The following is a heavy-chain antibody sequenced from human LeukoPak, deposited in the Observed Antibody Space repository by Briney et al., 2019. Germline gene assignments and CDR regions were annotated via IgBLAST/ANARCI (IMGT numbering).Heavy chain of an antibody. Sequence: PSETLSLTCTVSGGSISNYYWSWIRQPPGKGLEWIGYIYYSGSTNYNPSLKSRVTISVDTSKNQFSLKFNSVTAADTAVYYCARKLSYYYGSGSYYTIYYYYYYMDVWGKGTTVTISS. CDR2: IYYSGST. CDR3: ARKLSYYYGSGSYYTIYYYYYYMDV. D-gene: IGHD3-10*01. CDR1: GGSISNYY. J-gene: IGHJ6*03. V-gene: IGHV4-59*12.